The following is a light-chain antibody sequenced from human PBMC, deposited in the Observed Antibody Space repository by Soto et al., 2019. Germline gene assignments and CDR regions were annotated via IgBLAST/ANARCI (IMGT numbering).Light chain of an antibody. Sequence: QSALTQPASVSGSPGQSITISCTGTNSDVGGSKYVSWYQQHPGKAPKLMIYEVTNRPSGVSDRFSGSKSDNTASLTISGLQAEDEADYYCSSYTTSSTYVFGTGTKVTVL. CDR3: SSYTTSSTYV. J-gene: IGLJ1*01. CDR2: EVT. CDR1: NSDVGGSKY. V-gene: IGLV2-14*01.